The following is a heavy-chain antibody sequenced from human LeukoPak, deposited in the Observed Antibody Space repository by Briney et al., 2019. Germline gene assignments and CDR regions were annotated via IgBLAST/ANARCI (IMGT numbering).Heavy chain of an antibody. J-gene: IGHJ4*02. V-gene: IGHV4-59*08. CDR2: IYYSGST. Sequence: SETLSLTCTVSGGSISGYYWSWIRQPPGKGLEWIGYIYYSGSTNYNPSLKSRVTISVDTSKNQFSLKLSSVTAADTAVYYCARHGPPPVGPFDYWGQGTLVTVSS. CDR3: ARHGPPPVGPFDY. CDR1: GGSISGYY. D-gene: IGHD1-26*01.